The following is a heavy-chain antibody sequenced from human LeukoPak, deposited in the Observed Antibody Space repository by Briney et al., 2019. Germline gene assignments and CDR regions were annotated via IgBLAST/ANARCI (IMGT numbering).Heavy chain of an antibody. Sequence: GGSLRLSCAASGFTFSSYWMHWVRQAPGKGLVWVSRINTDGISTTYADSVKGRFTISRDNAKNTLYLQMNSLSAEDTAVYYCARGYSSSYRIDYWGQGTLVTVSS. J-gene: IGHJ4*02. CDR3: ARGYSSSYRIDY. D-gene: IGHD6-6*01. CDR1: GFTFSSYW. CDR2: INTDGIST. V-gene: IGHV3-74*01.